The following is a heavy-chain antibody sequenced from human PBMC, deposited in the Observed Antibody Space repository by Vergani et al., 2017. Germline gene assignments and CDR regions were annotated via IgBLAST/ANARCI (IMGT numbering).Heavy chain of an antibody. Sequence: QVQLVQSGAEVKKPGSSVEVSCKASGGTFSSYTISWVRQAPGQGLEWMGRIIPMLGIANYAQNFQGRVTIIADKSTTTAYMDLSSLRSEDTAVYYCGRDRTGGNSFNWIDFWGQGTLVTVSS. CDR3: GRDRTGGNSFNWIDF. J-gene: IGHJ4*02. CDR1: GGTFSSYT. D-gene: IGHD4-23*01. CDR2: IIPMLGIA. V-gene: IGHV1-69*08.